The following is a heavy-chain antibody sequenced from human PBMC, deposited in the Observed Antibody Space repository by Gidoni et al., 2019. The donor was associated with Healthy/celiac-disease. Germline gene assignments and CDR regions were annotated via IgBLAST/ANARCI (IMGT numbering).Heavy chain of an antibody. CDR3: ARVGGDYYDSSGYYQDY. CDR2: SSSSSSYI. V-gene: IGHV3-21*01. Sequence: EVQLVESGGGLVKPGWSLILSCAASGFTFISYSMNWVRQAPGKGLDWVATSSSSSSYIYYADSVKGRFTISRDNAKNSLYLQRNSLRAEDTAGYYWARVGGDYYDSSGYYQDYWGQGTLVTVSS. D-gene: IGHD3-22*01. J-gene: IGHJ4*02. CDR1: GFTFISYS.